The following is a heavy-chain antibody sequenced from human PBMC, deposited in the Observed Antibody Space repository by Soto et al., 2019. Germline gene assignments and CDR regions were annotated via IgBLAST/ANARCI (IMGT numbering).Heavy chain of an antibody. D-gene: IGHD3-9*01. CDR3: AKHQFHYPVASIILTGYYDY. Sequence: GGSLRLSCAASGFTFSSYAMHWVRQAPGKGLEWVSAISGSGGTTYYADSVKGRFTISRDNSKNTLYLQMNSLRAEDTAVYYCAKHQFHYPVASIILTGYYDYGGQGTLFRVSS. CDR2: ISGSGGTT. V-gene: IGHV3-23*01. J-gene: IGHJ4*02. CDR1: GFTFSSYA.